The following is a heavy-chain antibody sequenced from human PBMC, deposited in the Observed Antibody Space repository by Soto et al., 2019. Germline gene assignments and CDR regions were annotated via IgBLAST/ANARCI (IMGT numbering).Heavy chain of an antibody. J-gene: IGHJ6*02. V-gene: IGHV3-7*03. Sequence: PGGSLRLSCAASGFTFSNSWMNWVRQAPGKGLEWVANIKEDGSEKDYVDPVKGRFTITRDNAKNSLYLQMNNLRAEDTAVYFCTRKRFGMDVWGHGTTVTVSS. CDR1: GFTFSNSW. CDR2: IKEDGSEK. CDR3: TRKRFGMDV.